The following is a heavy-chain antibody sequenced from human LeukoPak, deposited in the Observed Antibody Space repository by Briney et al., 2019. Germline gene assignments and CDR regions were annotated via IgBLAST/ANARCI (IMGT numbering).Heavy chain of an antibody. J-gene: IGHJ4*02. CDR1: GGSIRSYY. D-gene: IGHD6-13*01. Sequence: SETLSLTCTVSGGSIRSYYWFLIRQPPGKGLEWIGNMYYSGSTNYNPSLKSRVTISVDTSRNQFSLKLSSVTAADTAVYYCARAESSSWVDHWGQGTLVTVSS. CDR3: ARAESSSWVDH. CDR2: MYYSGST. V-gene: IGHV4-59*01.